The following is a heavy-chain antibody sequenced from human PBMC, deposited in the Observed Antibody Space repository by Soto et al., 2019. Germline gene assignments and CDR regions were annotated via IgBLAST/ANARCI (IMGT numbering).Heavy chain of an antibody. Sequence: PSETLSLTCTVSGGSISSYYWSWIRQPPGEGLEWIGYIYYSGSTNYNPSLKSRVTISVDTSKNQFSLKLSSVTAADTAVYYCERSAVDYYYYYYMDVWGKGTTVTVSS. CDR3: ERSAVDYYYYYYMDV. D-gene: IGHD2-2*01. CDR2: IYYSGST. CDR1: GGSISSYY. V-gene: IGHV4-59*08. J-gene: IGHJ6*03.